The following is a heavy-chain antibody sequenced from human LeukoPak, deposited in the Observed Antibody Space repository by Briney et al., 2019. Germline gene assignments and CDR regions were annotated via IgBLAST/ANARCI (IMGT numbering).Heavy chain of an antibody. J-gene: IGHJ4*02. D-gene: IGHD1-26*01. V-gene: IGHV4-59*01. CDR1: GGSISSYY. CDR3: ASLYSGSYDTGSFDHFNY. Sequence: PSETLSLTCTVSGGSISSYYWSWIRQPPGKGLERIGYMYYSGSTNYNPSLKSRVTISVDTSKNQFSLKLSSVTAADTAVYYCASLYSGSYDTGSFDHFNYWGQGTLVTVSS. CDR2: MYYSGST.